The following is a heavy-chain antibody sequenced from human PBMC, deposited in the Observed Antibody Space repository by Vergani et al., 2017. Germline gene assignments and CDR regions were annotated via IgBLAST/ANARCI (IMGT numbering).Heavy chain of an antibody. CDR1: GFTFSSYA. CDR2: ISGSGGST. V-gene: IGHV3-23*01. Sequence: EVQLLESGGGLVQPGGSLRLSCAASGFTFSSYAMSWVRQAPGKGLEWVSAISGSGGSTYYADSVKGRFTISRDNSKNTLYLQMNSLRAEDTAVYYCATGLPRSRFGELVHAFDIWGQGTMVTVSS. CDR3: ATGLPRSRFGELVHAFDI. D-gene: IGHD3-10*01. J-gene: IGHJ3*02.